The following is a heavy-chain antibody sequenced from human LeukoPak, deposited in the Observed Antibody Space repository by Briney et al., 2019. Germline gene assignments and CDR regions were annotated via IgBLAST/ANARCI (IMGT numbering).Heavy chain of an antibody. V-gene: IGHV4-39*01. J-gene: IGHJ4*02. CDR1: GGSISTSDYY. Sequence: SKTLSLTCAVSGGSISTSDYYWTWIRQAPGKGLEWIGNIYYSGTAYYNPSLKGRVTISVDTSKNQFSLKLTSVNAADTAVYYCGGYKFYHFHYWGQGTLVTVSS. D-gene: IGHD5-24*01. CDR2: IYYSGTA. CDR3: GGYKFYHFHY.